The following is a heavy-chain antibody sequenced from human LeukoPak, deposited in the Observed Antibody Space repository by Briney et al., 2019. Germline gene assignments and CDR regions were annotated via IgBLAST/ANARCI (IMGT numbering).Heavy chain of an antibody. J-gene: IGHJ5*02. CDR2: IYYSGST. Sequence: SETLSLTCTVSGGSISSSSYYWGWIRQPPGKGLEWIGSIYYSGSTYYNPSLKSRVTISVDTSKNQFSLKLSSVTAADTAVYYCARGGWYFKFDPWGQGTLVTVSS. CDR3: ARGGWYFKFDP. D-gene: IGHD6-19*01. CDR1: GGSISSSSYY. V-gene: IGHV4-39*07.